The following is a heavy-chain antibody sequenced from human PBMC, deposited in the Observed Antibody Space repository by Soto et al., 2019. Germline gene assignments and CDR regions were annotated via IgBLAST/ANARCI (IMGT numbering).Heavy chain of an antibody. D-gene: IGHD1-26*01. CDR1: GGSISSYY. J-gene: IGHJ6*02. CDR2: IYYSGST. V-gene: IGHV4-59*01. CDR3: ARHYSGSYLGYYYSYGMDV. Sequence: PSETLSLTCTVSGGSISSYYWSWIRQPPGKGLEWIGYIYYSGSTNYNPSLKSRVTISVDTSKNQFSLKLSSVTAADTAVYYCARHYSGSYLGYYYSYGMDVWGQGTTVTVSS.